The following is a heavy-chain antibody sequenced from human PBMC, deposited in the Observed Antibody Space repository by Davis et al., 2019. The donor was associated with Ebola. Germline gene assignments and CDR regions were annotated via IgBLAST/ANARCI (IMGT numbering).Heavy chain of an antibody. Sequence: GGSLRLSCAASGFTFSNHAMSWVRQAPGKGLEWVAFIRYDGSNKYYADSVKGRFTISRDNAKNSLYLQMNSLRAEDTAVYYCARDNWNSFDYWGQGTLVTVSS. J-gene: IGHJ4*02. D-gene: IGHD1-20*01. CDR3: ARDNWNSFDY. V-gene: IGHV3-33*08. CDR2: IRYDGSNK. CDR1: GFTFSNHA.